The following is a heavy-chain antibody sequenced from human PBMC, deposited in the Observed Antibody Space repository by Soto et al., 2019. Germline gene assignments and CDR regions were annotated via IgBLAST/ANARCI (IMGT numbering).Heavy chain of an antibody. CDR2: ISAYNGNT. Sequence: QVQLVQSGAEVKKPGASVKVSCKASGYTFTSYGISWVRQAPGQGLEWMGWISAYNGNTNYAQKRQGRVTRATATATSTAYMEPRSLRSDDTAVEDGARVSDYGDYGHFDYWGQGALVTVSS. CDR1: GYTFTSYG. D-gene: IGHD4-17*01. V-gene: IGHV1-18*01. CDR3: ARVSDYGDYGHFDY. J-gene: IGHJ4*02.